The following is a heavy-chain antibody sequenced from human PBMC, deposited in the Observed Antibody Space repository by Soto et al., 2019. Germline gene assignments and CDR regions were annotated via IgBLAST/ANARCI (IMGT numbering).Heavy chain of an antibody. V-gene: IGHV1-18*04. CDR3: AREVRVDTAHTPTKYYYYYYGMDV. D-gene: IGHD5-18*01. Sequence: ASVKVSCKTSGYTFTSYGISWVRQAPGQGLEWMGWISAYNVDTNYAQKLQGRVTMTTDTSTSTAYMELRSLRSDDTAVYYCAREVRVDTAHTPTKYYYYYYGMDVWGQETTVTVSS. J-gene: IGHJ6*02. CDR1: GYTFTSYG. CDR2: ISAYNVDT.